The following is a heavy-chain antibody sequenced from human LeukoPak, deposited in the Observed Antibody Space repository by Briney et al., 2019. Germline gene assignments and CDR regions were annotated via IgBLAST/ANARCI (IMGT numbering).Heavy chain of an antibody. CDR2: ISSSTTNT. D-gene: IGHD1-26*01. J-gene: IGHJ4*02. CDR1: GFTFSNYA. CDR3: ANEFSGTYRYLDY. V-gene: IGHV3-23*01. Sequence: GGSLRLSCAASGFTFSNYAMSWVRQAPGKGLEWVSSISSSTTNTYYADSVMGRFTISRDNSKNTLYLQMNSLRVEDTAVYYCANEFSGTYRYLDYWGQGTLVTVSS.